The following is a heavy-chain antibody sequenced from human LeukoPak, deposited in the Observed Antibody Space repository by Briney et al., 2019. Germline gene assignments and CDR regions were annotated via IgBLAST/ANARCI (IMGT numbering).Heavy chain of an antibody. V-gene: IGHV3-21*01. CDR3: ARERMSL. Sequence: GGSLRLSCAASGFTFSSYGVNWVRQAPGKGLEWVSSISSSSSYIYYADSVEGRFTISRDNAKNSLYLQMNSLRAEDTAVYYCARERMSLWGQGTLVTVSS. J-gene: IGHJ4*02. CDR1: GFTFSSYG. CDR2: ISSSSSYI.